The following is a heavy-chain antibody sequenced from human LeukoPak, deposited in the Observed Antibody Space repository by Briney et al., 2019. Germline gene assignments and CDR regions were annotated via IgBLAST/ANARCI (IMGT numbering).Heavy chain of an antibody. D-gene: IGHD1-14*01. CDR3: SKDPVPHGNGLYCFDP. CDR2: ISGSGAKT. V-gene: IGHV3-23*01. J-gene: IGHJ5*02. Sequence: PGGSLRLSCAASGFTFSNYAVSWVRQAPGKGLEWVSGISGSGAKTYYADSVKGRFTISRDNSRNTLYIQMNSLRVEDTAVYYCSKDPVPHGNGLYCFDPWGQGTLVTVSS. CDR1: GFTFSNYA.